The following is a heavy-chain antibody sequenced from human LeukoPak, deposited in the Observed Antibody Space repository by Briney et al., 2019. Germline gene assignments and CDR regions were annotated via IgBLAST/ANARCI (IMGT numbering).Heavy chain of an antibody. CDR1: GFIVSHNY. CDR3: ARDRVRWIAVAGTPVY. CDR2: IYSNNST. V-gene: IGHV3-66*03. Sequence: GGSLRLSCAASGFIVSHNYMSWVRQAPGKGLEWVSVIYSNNSTYYADSVKGRFTISRDNSMNTLYLQMNSLRAEDTAVYYCARDRVRWIAVAGTPVYWGQGTLVTVSS. D-gene: IGHD6-19*01. J-gene: IGHJ4*02.